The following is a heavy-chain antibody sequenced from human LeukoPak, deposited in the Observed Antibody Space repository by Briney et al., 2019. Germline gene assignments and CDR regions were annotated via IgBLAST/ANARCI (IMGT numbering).Heavy chain of an antibody. J-gene: IGHJ4*02. V-gene: IGHV4-31*03. CDR1: GGSISSGGYY. Sequence: SQTLSLTCTVSGGSISSGGYYWSWIRQHPGKGLEWIGYIYYSGSTYYNPSLKSRVTISVDTSKNQFSLKLSSVTAADTAVYYCARSYYDFWGGYYSYYFDYWGQGTLVTVSS. CDR3: ARSYYDFWGGYYSYYFDY. D-gene: IGHD3-3*01. CDR2: IYYSGST.